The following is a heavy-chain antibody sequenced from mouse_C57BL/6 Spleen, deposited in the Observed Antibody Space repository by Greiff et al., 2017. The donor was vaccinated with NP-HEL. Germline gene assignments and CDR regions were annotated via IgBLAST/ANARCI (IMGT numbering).Heavy chain of an antibody. V-gene: IGHV1-61*01. D-gene: IGHD4-1*01. CDR3: ARGNWDY. Sequence: QVQLQQPGAELVRPGSSVKLSCKASGYTFTSYWMDWVKQRPGQGLEWIGTIYPSDSETHYNQKFKDKATLTVDKSSSTAYMQLSSLTSEDSAVYYCARGNWDYWGQGTTLTVSS. CDR1: GYTFTSYW. CDR2: IYPSDSET. J-gene: IGHJ2*01.